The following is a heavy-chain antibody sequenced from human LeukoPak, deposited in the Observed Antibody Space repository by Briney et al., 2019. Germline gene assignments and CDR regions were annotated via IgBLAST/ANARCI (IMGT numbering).Heavy chain of an antibody. CDR3: ARGFSYGYGLGDY. J-gene: IGHJ4*02. V-gene: IGHV3-30*03. D-gene: IGHD5-18*01. CDR2: ISYDGSNK. CDR1: GFTFSSYG. Sequence: GGSLRLSCAASGFTFSSYGMHWVRQAPGKGLEWVAVISYDGSNKYYADSVKGRFTISRDNSKNTLYLQMNSLRDEDTAVYYCARGFSYGYGLGDYWGQGTLVTVSS.